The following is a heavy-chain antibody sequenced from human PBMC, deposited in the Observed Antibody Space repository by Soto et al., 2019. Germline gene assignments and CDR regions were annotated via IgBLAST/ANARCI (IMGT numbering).Heavy chain of an antibody. J-gene: IGHJ6*03. V-gene: IGHV6-1*01. CDR1: GDSVSSNSAG. CDR2: TYYKSKWYY. CDR3: ARGSWDDVSGHYYMDV. Sequence: PSQTLSLTCDISGDSVSSNSAGWNWIRQTPSRGLEWLGRTYYKSKWYYTYAASVKSRITVSPDTSKNHFSLQLTSVTPEDTAVYYCARGSWDDVSGHYYMDVWDKGTTVTVSS. D-gene: IGHD1-1*01.